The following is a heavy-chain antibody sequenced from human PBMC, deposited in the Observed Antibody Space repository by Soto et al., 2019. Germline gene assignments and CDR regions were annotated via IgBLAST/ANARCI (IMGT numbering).Heavy chain of an antibody. CDR3: PKDLGSRSPNWFDA. J-gene: IGHJ5*02. Sequence: EEQLLESGGGLVQPGGSLRLSCAASGFTFASHAMNWVRQAPGKGLQWVSTITDSSGRTYYAGSVKGRFTISRDNSKNNLSLQMNNLRAEDKDICYCPKDLGSRSPNWFDAWGTGSLVTGSS. CDR2: ITDSSGRT. D-gene: IGHD6-6*01. V-gene: IGHV3-23*01. CDR1: GFTFASHA.